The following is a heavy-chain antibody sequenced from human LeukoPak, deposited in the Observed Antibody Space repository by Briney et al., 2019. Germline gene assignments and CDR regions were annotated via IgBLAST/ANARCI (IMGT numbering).Heavy chain of an antibody. CDR3: ARLSYDSSGSYYFDY. CDR1: GGSISSYY. J-gene: IGHJ4*02. CDR2: IYYSGST. V-gene: IGHV4-59*08. Sequence: SETLSLTCTVSGGSISSYYWSWIRQPPGKGLEWIGYIYYSGSTNYNPSLKSRVTISVDTSKNQFSLKLSSVTAADTAVYYYARLSYDSSGSYYFDYWGQGTLVTVSS. D-gene: IGHD3-22*01.